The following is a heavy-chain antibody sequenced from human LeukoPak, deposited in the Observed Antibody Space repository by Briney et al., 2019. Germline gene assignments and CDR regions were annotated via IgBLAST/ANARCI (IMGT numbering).Heavy chain of an antibody. CDR2: INHSGST. CDR1: GGSFSGYY. D-gene: IGHD4-17*01. Sequence: SETLSLTCAVYGGSFSGYYWSWIRQPPGKGPEWIGEINHSGSTNYNPSLKSRVTISVDTSKNQFSLKLSSVTAADTAVYYCAREGGATVTTLNYWGQGTLVTVSS. V-gene: IGHV4-34*01. CDR3: AREGGATVTTLNY. J-gene: IGHJ4*02.